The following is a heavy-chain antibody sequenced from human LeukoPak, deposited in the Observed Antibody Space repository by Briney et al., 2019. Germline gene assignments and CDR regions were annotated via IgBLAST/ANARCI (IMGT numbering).Heavy chain of an antibody. J-gene: IGHJ3*01. CDR2: ITGSGGTT. D-gene: IGHD4-17*01. Sequence: GRSLRLSCAASGFTFFSYAMTWVRQAPGKGLEWVSAITGSGGTTYYADSVKGRFTISRDNSKNILYLEMSSLRAEDTAVYYCAKDRDDYGDPECFNFWGQGTMVTVSS. V-gene: IGHV3-23*01. CDR1: GFTFFSYA. CDR3: AKDRDDYGDPECFNF.